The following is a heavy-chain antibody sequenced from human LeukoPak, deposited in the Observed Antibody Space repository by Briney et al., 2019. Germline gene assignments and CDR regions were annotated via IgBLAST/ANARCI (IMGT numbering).Heavy chain of an antibody. D-gene: IGHD2-2*01. CDR2: IYSGDSDT. CDR1: GYSFTSYW. V-gene: IGHV5-51*01. Sequence: GESLKISCKGSGYSFTSYWIGWVRQMPGKGLEWMGIIYSGDSDTRYSPSFQGQVTISADKSISTAYLQWSSLKASDTAMYYCARGGKDQLLSRDYYYYMDVWGKGTTVTVSS. J-gene: IGHJ6*03. CDR3: ARGGKDQLLSRDYYYYMDV.